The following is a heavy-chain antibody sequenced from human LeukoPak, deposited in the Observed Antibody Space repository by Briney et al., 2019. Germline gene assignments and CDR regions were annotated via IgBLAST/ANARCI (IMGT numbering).Heavy chain of an antibody. CDR3: ARDRSYGDYPTPLDY. D-gene: IGHD4-17*01. Sequence: GGSLRLSCAASGFTFSSYSMNWVRQAPGKGLEWVSYISSSSGTIYYADSVKGRFTISRDNAKNSLYLQMNSLRAEDTAVYYCARDRSYGDYPTPLDYWGQGTLVTVSS. V-gene: IGHV3-48*01. J-gene: IGHJ4*02. CDR2: ISSSSGTI. CDR1: GFTFSSYS.